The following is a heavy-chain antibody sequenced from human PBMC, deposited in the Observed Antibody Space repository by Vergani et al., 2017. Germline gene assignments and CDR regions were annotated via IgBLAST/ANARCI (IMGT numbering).Heavy chain of an antibody. CDR1: GFTFSSYS. J-gene: IGHJ4*02. CDR2: ISSSSSTI. CDR3: ARDVDIDEY. D-gene: IGHD5-12*01. Sequence: DVQLVESGGGLVQPGGSLRLSCAASGFTFSSYSMNWVRQAPGKGLEWVSYISSSSSTIYYADSVKGRFTISRDNAKNSLYLQMNSLRAEDTAVYYCARDVDIDEYWGQGTLVTVSS. V-gene: IGHV3-48*04.